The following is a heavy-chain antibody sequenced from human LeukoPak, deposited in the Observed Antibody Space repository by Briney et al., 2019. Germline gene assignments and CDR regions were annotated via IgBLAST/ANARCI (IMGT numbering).Heavy chain of an antibody. CDR2: IYWNDDK. Sequence: SGPTLVNPTQTLTLTCTFSGFSLSTSGVGVGWIRQPPGEALEWLALIYWNDDKRYSPSLKSRLTITKDTSKNQVVLTMTNMDPVDTAAYYCARPGYCTNGVCYPFDYWGQGTLVTVSS. D-gene: IGHD2-8*01. J-gene: IGHJ4*02. V-gene: IGHV2-5*01. CDR1: GFSLSTSGVG. CDR3: ARPGYCTNGVCYPFDY.